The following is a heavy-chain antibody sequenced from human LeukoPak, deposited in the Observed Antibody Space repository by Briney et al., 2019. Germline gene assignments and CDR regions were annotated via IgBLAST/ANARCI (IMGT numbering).Heavy chain of an antibody. V-gene: IGHV3-48*03. Sequence: GGSLRLSCAASGFAFSSYEMNWVRQAPGKGLEWVSYINNGGSIIYYADSVKGRFTISRDNAKNSLYLQMNSLRAEDTAVYYCARQGLSVYAFDIWGQGTMVTVSS. CDR2: INNGGSII. D-gene: IGHD5/OR15-5a*01. CDR3: ARQGLSVYAFDI. J-gene: IGHJ3*02. CDR1: GFAFSSYE.